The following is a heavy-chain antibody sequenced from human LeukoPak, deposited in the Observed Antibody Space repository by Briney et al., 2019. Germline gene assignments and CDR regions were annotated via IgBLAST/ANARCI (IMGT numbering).Heavy chain of an antibody. J-gene: IGHJ6*02. CDR3: ARTIAAAGTFIDYYGMDV. Sequence: PSETLSLTCTVSGASVNDYYWTWIRQTPGKGLEWIGYVHYSGSSDFNPSLKSRVTMSLASTENQLSLKVTSVTAADTAVYYCARTIAAAGTFIDYYGMDVWGQGTTVTVSS. CDR2: VHYSGSS. D-gene: IGHD6-13*01. CDR1: GASVNDYY. V-gene: IGHV4-59*02.